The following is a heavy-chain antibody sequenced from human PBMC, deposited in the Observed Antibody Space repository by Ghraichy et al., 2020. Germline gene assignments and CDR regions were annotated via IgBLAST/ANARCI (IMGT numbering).Heavy chain of an antibody. CDR1: GGSISSSSYY. CDR2: IYYSGST. CDR3: ARLREYYYDSSGYDY. Sequence: SCTVSGGSISSSSYYWGWIRQPPGKGLEWIGSIYYSGSTYYNPSLKSRVTISVDTSKNQFSLKLSSVTAADTAVYYCARLREYYYDSSGYDYWGQGTLVTVSS. D-gene: IGHD3-22*01. J-gene: IGHJ4*02. V-gene: IGHV4-39*01.